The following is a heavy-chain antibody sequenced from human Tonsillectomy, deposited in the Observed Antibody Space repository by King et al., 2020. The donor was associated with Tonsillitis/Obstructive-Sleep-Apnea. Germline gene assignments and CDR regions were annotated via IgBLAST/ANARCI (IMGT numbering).Heavy chain of an antibody. Sequence: VQLVESGGGVVQPGRSLRLSCVGSGFTSNKFVMHWVRQAPGKGLEWVAVISYDGGKKSYADSVKGRFTVSRDNSKNTLYLQRNSLRAEDTAVYFCARDSARYDILTGYYGNYFDYWGQGTLVTVSS. D-gene: IGHD3-9*01. J-gene: IGHJ4*02. V-gene: IGHV3-30*04. CDR3: ARDSARYDILTGYYGNYFDY. CDR1: GFTSNKFV. CDR2: ISYDGGKK.